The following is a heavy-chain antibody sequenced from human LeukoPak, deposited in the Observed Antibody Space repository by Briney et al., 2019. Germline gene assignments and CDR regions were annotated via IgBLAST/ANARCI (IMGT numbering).Heavy chain of an antibody. D-gene: IGHD6-6*01. Sequence: PSETLSLTCTVSGGSISSSSYYWGWIRQPPGKGLEWIGSIYYSGSTYYNPSLKSRVTISVDTSKNQFSLKLSSVTAADTAVYYCARHFRQRSIAAINWFGPWGQGTLVTVSS. V-gene: IGHV4-39*01. J-gene: IGHJ5*02. CDR2: IYYSGST. CDR1: GGSISSSSYY. CDR3: ARHFRQRSIAAINWFGP.